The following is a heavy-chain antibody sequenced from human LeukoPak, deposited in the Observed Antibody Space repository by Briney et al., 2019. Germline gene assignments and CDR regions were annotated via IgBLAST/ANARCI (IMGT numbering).Heavy chain of an antibody. D-gene: IGHD5-18*01. CDR3: ARRDLDTAMVTWAFDI. J-gene: IGHJ3*02. CDR1: GYTFTDYY. CDR2: INPNSGGT. V-gene: IGHV1-2*02. Sequence: ASVKVSCKASGYTFTDYYIHWVRQAPGQGPDWMGWINPNSGGTNYAQKFQGRVTITTDESTSTAYMELSSLRSEDTAVYYCARRDLDTAMVTWAFDIWGQGTMVTVSS.